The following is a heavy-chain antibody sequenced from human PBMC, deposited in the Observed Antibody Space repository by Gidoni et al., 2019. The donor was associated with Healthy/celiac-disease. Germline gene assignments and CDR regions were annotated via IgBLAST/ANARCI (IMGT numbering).Heavy chain of an antibody. D-gene: IGHD2-2*01. CDR2: IIPIFGTA. V-gene: IGHV1-69*12. CDR3: ARDRIEMATIMPDDAFDI. J-gene: IGHJ3*02. Sequence: QVQLVQSGAEVKKPGSSVKVSCKASGGTFSSYAISWVRQAPGQGLEWMGGIIPIFGTANYAQKFQGRVTITADESTSTAYMELSSLRSEDTAVYYCARDRIEMATIMPDDAFDIWGQGTMVTVAS. CDR1: GGTFSSYA.